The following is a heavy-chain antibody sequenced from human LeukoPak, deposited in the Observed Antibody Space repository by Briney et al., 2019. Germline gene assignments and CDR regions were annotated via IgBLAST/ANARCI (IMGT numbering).Heavy chain of an antibody. CDR3: ARCVPGEYYFDY. Sequence: PGGSLRLSCAASGFTFSSYAMSWVRQAPGKGLEWVSAISGSGGSTYYADSVKGRFTISRDNAKNSLYLQMNSLRAEDTAVYYCARCVPGEYYFDYWGQGTLVTVSS. D-gene: IGHD2-2*01. V-gene: IGHV3-23*01. CDR2: ISGSGGST. CDR1: GFTFSSYA. J-gene: IGHJ4*02.